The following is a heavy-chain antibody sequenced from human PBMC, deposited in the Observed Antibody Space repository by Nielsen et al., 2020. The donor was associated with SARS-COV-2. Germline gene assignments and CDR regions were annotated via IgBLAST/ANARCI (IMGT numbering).Heavy chain of an antibody. CDR2: IYSGGSGT. J-gene: IGHJ6*02. Sequence: WIRQPPGKGLEWVSVIYSGGSGTYYADSVKGRFTISRDNSKNTLYLQMNSLRAEDTAVYYCARAYCSGGSCYDDLGMDVWGQGTTVTVSS. V-gene: IGHV3-23*03. CDR3: ARAYCSGGSCYDDLGMDV. D-gene: IGHD2-15*01.